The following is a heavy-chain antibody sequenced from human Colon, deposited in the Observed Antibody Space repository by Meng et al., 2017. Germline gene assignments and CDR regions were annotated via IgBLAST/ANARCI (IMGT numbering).Heavy chain of an antibody. CDR3: ARAGAPPYYFDY. D-gene: IGHD3-10*01. V-gene: IGHV1-8*02. CDR2: MNPGGGKT. Sequence: QVQLVQSGAEVKNPGTSVRVSCETSCYTFSNYEVNWVRQARGHGLEWMGWMNPGGGKTGYAHKLQGRVILTRETSTGTAYMVLISLTPDDTAVYYCARAGAPPYYFDYWGQGTLVTVSS. J-gene: IGHJ4*02. CDR1: CYTFSNYE.